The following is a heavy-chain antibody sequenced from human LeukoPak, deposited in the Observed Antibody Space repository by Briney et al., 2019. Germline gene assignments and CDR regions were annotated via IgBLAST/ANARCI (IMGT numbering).Heavy chain of an antibody. Sequence: SETLSLTCAVYGGSFSGYYWSWIRQPPGKGLEWIGEINHSGSTNYNPSLKSRVTISVDTSKNQFSLKLSSVTAADTAVYYCARGRAAYRSYYYYYMDVWGKGTTVTISS. CDR1: GGSFSGYY. CDR2: INHSGST. V-gene: IGHV4-34*01. D-gene: IGHD3-16*02. CDR3: ARGRAAYRSYYYYYMDV. J-gene: IGHJ6*03.